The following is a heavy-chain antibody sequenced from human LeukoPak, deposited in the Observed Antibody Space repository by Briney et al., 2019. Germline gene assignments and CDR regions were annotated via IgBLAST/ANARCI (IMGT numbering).Heavy chain of an antibody. D-gene: IGHD3-22*01. Sequence: GGSLRLSCAASGFTFSSYWMTWVRQAPGKGLEWVANIKQDGSEKYYVESVRGRFTISRENAKNSLYLQMNSLRAGDTAVYYCARGGPNYYDSSGYAFDIWGQGTMVTVSS. J-gene: IGHJ3*02. CDR1: GFTFSSYW. V-gene: IGHV3-7*01. CDR3: ARGGPNYYDSSGYAFDI. CDR2: IKQDGSEK.